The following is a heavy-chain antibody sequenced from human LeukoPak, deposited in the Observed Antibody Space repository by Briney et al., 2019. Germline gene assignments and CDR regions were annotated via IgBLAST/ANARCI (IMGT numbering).Heavy chain of an antibody. CDR1: GFMFSNYA. V-gene: IGHV3-23*01. CDR3: AKSSAVQLFDY. J-gene: IGHJ4*02. CDR2: VSGSGGSP. D-gene: IGHD1-1*01. Sequence: GSLRLSCAASGFMFSNYAMSWVRQAPGKGLEWVSTVSGSGGSPYYADSVKGRFTISRDSSKNTLYLRMNSLRVDDTAVYYCAKSSAVQLFDYWGQGTLVTVSS.